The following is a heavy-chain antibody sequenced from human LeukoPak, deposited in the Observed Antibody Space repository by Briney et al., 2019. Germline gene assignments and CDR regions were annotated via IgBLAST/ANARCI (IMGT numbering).Heavy chain of an antibody. CDR2: INTDTGNP. CDR1: GFTFTSYP. D-gene: IGHD2-15*01. Sequence: ASVKVSCKASGFTFTSYPMNWVRQAPGQGLEWMGWINTDTGNPTYAQGFTGRFVFSLDTSVSTAYLQISSLKAEDTAVYYRARELTSWSFDIWGQGTMVTVSS. J-gene: IGHJ3*02. CDR3: ARELTSWSFDI. V-gene: IGHV7-4-1*02.